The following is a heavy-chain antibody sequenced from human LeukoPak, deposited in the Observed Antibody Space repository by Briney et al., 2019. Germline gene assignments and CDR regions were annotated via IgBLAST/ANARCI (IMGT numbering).Heavy chain of an antibody. J-gene: IGHJ3*02. V-gene: IGHV4-39*01. CDR3: ATYAKYCSSTSCYRYAFDI. Sequence: SETLSLTCTVSGGSISSSSYYWGWIRQPPGTGLEWIGSIYYSGSTYYNPSLKSRVTISVDTSKNQFSLKLSSVTAADTAVYYCATYAKYCSSTSCYRYAFDIWGQGTMVTVSS. CDR1: GGSISSSSYY. CDR2: IYYSGST. D-gene: IGHD2-2*01.